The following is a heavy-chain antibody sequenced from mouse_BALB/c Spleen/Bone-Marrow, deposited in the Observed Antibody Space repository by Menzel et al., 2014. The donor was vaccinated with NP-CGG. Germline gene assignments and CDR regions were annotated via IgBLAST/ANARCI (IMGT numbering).Heavy chain of an antibody. CDR1: GFTFSAYS. V-gene: IGHV5-6-4*01. Sequence: EVHLVESGGGLVKPGGSLKLSCAASGFTFSAYSMSWVRQTPEKRLEWVATISSGGHDTFYPDSVKGRFTISRDNAKNTLYLQMSSLKSEDTAMYYCSKDGGYDYSYYFVYWGQGTTLTVSS. D-gene: IGHD2-4*01. CDR2: ISSGGHDT. CDR3: SKDGGYDYSYYFVY. J-gene: IGHJ2*01.